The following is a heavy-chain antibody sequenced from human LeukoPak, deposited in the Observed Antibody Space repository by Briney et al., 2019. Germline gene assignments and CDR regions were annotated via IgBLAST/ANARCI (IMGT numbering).Heavy chain of an antibody. V-gene: IGHV4-34*01. D-gene: IGHD2-2*01. CDR1: GEPFSGYY. J-gene: IGHJ4*02. CDR3: ARGSYCSSTSCYYY. CDR2: INRHGNT. Sequence: SETLSLTCAVSGEPFSGYYWGWIRQPPGKGLELIGEINRHGNTDYNPSLKSRVTISVDRSKNQFSLKLSSVTAADTAVYYCARGSYCSSTSCYYYWGQGTLVTVSS.